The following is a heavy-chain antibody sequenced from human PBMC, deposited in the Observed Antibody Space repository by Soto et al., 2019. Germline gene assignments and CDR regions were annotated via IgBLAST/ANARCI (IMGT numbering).Heavy chain of an antibody. CDR3: AKGPAFVVVPAATNFYYGMDV. V-gene: IGHV3-30*18. J-gene: IGHJ6*02. Sequence: QVQLVESGGGVVQPGRSLRLSCAASGFTFSSYGMHWVRQAPGKGLEWVAVISYDGSNKYYADSVKGRFTISRDNSKNTMYLQMNSLRAEETAVYYCAKGPAFVVVPAATNFYYGMDVWGQGTTVTVSS. CDR2: ISYDGSNK. CDR1: GFTFSSYG. D-gene: IGHD2-2*01.